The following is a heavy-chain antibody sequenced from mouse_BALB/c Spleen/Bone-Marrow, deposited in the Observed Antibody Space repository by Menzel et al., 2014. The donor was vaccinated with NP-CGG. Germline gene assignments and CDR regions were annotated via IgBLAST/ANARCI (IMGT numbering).Heavy chain of an antibody. CDR2: IWGDGST. CDR3: ARDSFLITRALDY. V-gene: IGHV2-6-7*01. Sequence: VQLQQSGPGPVAPSQSLSITCTVSGFSLTGYGVSWVRQPPGKGLEWLGMIWGDGSTDYNSALKSRLSITKDNSKSQVFLKMSSLQTDDTARYCCARDSFLITRALDYWGQGTSVTVS. CDR1: GFSLTGYG. J-gene: IGHJ4*01. D-gene: IGHD2-4*01.